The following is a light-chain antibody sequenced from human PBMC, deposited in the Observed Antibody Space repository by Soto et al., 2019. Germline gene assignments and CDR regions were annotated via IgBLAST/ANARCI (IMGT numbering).Light chain of an antibody. Sequence: EFVLAQSPGTLSLSAGERATLSCRASQTVRNNYLAWYQQKPGQAPRLLLYGTSSRATGIPERFSGSGSGTDFTLTISRLEPEDFAVYYCQHYGSSRTFGQGTKVDIK. CDR1: QTVRNNY. CDR2: GTS. CDR3: QHYGSSRT. J-gene: IGKJ1*01. V-gene: IGKV3-20*01.